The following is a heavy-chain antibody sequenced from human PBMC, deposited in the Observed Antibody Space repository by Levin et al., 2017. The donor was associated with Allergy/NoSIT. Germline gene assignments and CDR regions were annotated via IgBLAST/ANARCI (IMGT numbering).Heavy chain of an antibody. CDR3: ARGNIRGRTYTVWFDP. CDR2: VHTSGSA. Sequence: SETLSLTCTVSGGSTSNYYGSWIRQPAGGGLEWIGRVHTSGSADYNPSLQSRVTMSIDTSRNRFSLRLTSVTAADTAVYYCARGNIRGRTYTVWFDPWGQGTLVTVPS. J-gene: IGHJ5*02. D-gene: IGHD2/OR15-2a*01. V-gene: IGHV4-4*07. CDR1: GGSTSNYY.